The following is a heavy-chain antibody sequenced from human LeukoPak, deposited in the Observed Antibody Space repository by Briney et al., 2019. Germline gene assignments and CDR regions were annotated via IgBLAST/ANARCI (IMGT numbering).Heavy chain of an antibody. V-gene: IGHV3-23*01. CDR2: ISGSGGST. Sequence: PGGSLRLSCAASGFTFSSYGMSWVRQAPGKGLEWVSAISGSGGSTYYADSVKGRFTISRDNSKNTLYLQMNSLRAEDTAVYYCARCNRGCNSTSCPVYCMDVWGKGTTVTVSS. CDR1: GFTFSSYG. CDR3: ARCNRGCNSTSCPVYCMDV. D-gene: IGHD2-2*01. J-gene: IGHJ6*03.